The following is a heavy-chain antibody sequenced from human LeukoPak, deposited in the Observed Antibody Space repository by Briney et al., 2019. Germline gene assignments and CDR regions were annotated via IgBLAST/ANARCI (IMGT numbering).Heavy chain of an antibody. D-gene: IGHD5-24*01. CDR1: GFTFSSYA. J-gene: IGHJ5*02. CDR3: AKAGGMATIYDGFDP. V-gene: IGHV3-23*01. CDR2: ISGSGGST. Sequence: PGRSLRLSCAASGFTFSSYAMSWVRQAPGKGLEWVSAISGSGGSTYYADSVKGRFTISRDNSKNTLYLQMNSLRAEDTAVYYCAKAGGMATIYDGFDPWGQGTLVTVSS.